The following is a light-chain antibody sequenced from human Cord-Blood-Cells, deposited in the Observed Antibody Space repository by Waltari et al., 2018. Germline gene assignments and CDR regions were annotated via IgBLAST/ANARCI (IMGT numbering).Light chain of an antibody. Sequence: QSALTQPASVSGSPGQSITISCTATRRDVGSYNLVPWYQQHPGKAPKLMIYEGSKRPSGVSNRFSGSKSGNTASLTISGLQAEDEADYYCCSYAGSSTFVFGTGTKVTVL. CDR3: CSYAGSSTFV. CDR2: EGS. J-gene: IGLJ1*01. V-gene: IGLV2-23*01. CDR1: RRDVGSYNL.